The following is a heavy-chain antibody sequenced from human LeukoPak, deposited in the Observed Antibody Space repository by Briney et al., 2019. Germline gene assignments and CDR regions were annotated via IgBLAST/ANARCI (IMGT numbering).Heavy chain of an antibody. D-gene: IGHD3-10*01. V-gene: IGHV3-9*01. Sequence: GGSLRLSCAASGFTFSSYAMHWVRQAPGKGLEWVSGISWNSGSIGYADSVKGRFTISRDNAKNSLYLQMNSLRAEDTALYYCAKMRERITMVRGVLFLADYWGQGTLVTVSS. CDR1: GFTFSSYA. CDR3: AKMRERITMVRGVLFLADY. CDR2: ISWNSGSI. J-gene: IGHJ4*02.